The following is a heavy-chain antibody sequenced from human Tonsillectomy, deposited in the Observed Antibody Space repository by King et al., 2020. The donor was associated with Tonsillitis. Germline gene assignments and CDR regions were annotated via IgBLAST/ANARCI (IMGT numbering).Heavy chain of an antibody. D-gene: IGHD4-17*01. CDR3: ARHEMFMGVTTFDSAFDI. J-gene: IGHJ3*02. CDR1: GGSISSSSYY. CDR2: NYYSGTT. V-gene: IGHV4-39*07. Sequence: QLQESGPGLVKPSETLSLTCSVSGGSISSSSYYWGWIRQPPGKGLEWIGSNYYSGTTYYNPSLKSRVTISVDASKNQFSLKLNSVTAADTAVYYCARHEMFMGVTTFDSAFDIWGQGTTVTVSS.